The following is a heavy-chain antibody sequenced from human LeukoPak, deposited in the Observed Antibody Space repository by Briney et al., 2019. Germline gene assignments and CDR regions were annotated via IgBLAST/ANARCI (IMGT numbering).Heavy chain of an antibody. D-gene: IGHD6-13*01. CDR3: ARIYNSSWSVYYYYYYGMDV. Sequence: GGSLRLSCAASGFTFSSYGMHWVRRAPGKGLEWVAVISYDGSNKYYADSVKGRFTISRDNSKNTLYLQMNSLRAEDTAVYYCARIYNSSWSVYYYYYYGMDVWGQGTTVTVSS. CDR2: ISYDGSNK. V-gene: IGHV3-30*03. CDR1: GFTFSSYG. J-gene: IGHJ6*02.